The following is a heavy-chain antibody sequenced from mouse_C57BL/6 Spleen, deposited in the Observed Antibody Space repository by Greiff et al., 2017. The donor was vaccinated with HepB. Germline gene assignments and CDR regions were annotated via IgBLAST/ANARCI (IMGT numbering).Heavy chain of an antibody. V-gene: IGHV1-81*01. Sequence: QVQLKESGAELARPGASVKLSCKASGYTFTSYGISWVKQRTGQGLEWIGEIYPRSGNTYYNEKFKGKATLTADKSSSTAYMELRSLTSEDSAVYFCAYSSGYFDYWGQGTTLTVAS. J-gene: IGHJ2*01. D-gene: IGHD3-2*02. CDR3: AYSSGYFDY. CDR1: GYTFTSYG. CDR2: IYPRSGNT.